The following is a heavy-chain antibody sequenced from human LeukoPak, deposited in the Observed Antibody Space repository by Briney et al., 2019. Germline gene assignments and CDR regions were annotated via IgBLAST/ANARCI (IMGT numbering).Heavy chain of an antibody. Sequence: PSETLSLTCTVSGGSISSTSYYWGCIRQPPGKGLEWIGSIYYSGSTYYNPSLKSRVTISVDTSKNHFSLKLSSVTAADTAVYYCARGWRGIVGAPNYYYYMDVWGKGTTVTISS. CDR1: GGSISSTSYY. CDR2: IYYSGST. CDR3: ARGWRGIVGAPNYYYYMDV. V-gene: IGHV4-39*02. J-gene: IGHJ6*03. D-gene: IGHD1-26*01.